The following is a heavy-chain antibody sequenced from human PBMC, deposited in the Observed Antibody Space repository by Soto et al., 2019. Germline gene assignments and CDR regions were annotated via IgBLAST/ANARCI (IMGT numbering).Heavy chain of an antibody. V-gene: IGHV3-49*04. J-gene: IGHJ6*02. CDR3: TRQMGYYYGSGGSASYYYYGMDV. Sequence: PGGSLRLSCPASGFTFGDYAMSWVRQAPGKGLEWVGSIRSKTYGGTSDYGASVKGRFTISRDDPKSIAYLQMNSLKTEDTAVYYCTRQMGYYYGSGGSASYYYYGMDVWGQGTTVTVSS. D-gene: IGHD3-10*01. CDR1: GFTFGDYA. CDR2: IRSKTYGGTS.